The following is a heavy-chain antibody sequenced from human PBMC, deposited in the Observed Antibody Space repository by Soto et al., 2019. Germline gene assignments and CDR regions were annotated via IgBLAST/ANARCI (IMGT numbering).Heavy chain of an antibody. V-gene: IGHV4-59*01. Sequence: PSETPSLTCTVSGASISTYYWSWIRQPPGKGLEWIGYISYSGSTNYNPSLKSRVTISFDASKNEISLQVRSATAADAAVYYCARDLKEYCSDGKCNWFDPWGQGTLVTVSS. CDR2: ISYSGST. CDR3: ARDLKEYCSDGKCNWFDP. J-gene: IGHJ5*02. D-gene: IGHD2-15*01. CDR1: GASISTYY.